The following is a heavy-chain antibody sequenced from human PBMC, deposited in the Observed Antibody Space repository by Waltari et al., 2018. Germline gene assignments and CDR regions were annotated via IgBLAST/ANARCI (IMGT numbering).Heavy chain of an antibody. D-gene: IGHD6-6*01. CDR3: ARGRIAARRRWFDP. V-gene: IGHV1-8*03. J-gene: IGHJ5*02. CDR1: GYPFTSYD. CDR2: MNPNSGNT. Sequence: QVQLVQSGAEVKKPGASVKVSCTASGYPFTSYDINWVRQATGQGLEWMGWMNPNSGNTGYAQKFQGRVTITRNTSISTAYMELSSLRSEDTAVYYCARGRIAARRRWFDPWGQGTLVTVSS.